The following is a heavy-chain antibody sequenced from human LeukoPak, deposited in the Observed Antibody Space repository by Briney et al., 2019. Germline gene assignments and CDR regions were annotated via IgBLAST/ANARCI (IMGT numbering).Heavy chain of an antibody. Sequence: PGRSLRLSCAASGFTFDDYGMSWVRQAPGKGLEWVSGINWNGGSTGYADSVKGRFTISRDNAKNSLYLQMNSLRAEDTALYYCARDVVMSWSAVAGTIAGYFDYWGQGTLVTVSS. J-gene: IGHJ4*02. CDR3: ARDVVMSWSAVAGTIAGYFDY. CDR2: INWNGGST. V-gene: IGHV3-20*04. D-gene: IGHD6-19*01. CDR1: GFTFDDYG.